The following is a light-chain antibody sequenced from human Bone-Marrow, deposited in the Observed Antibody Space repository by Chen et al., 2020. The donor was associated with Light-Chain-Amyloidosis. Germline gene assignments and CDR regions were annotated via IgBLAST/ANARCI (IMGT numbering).Light chain of an antibody. CDR1: QSISSW. Sequence: DIQMTLSPSSLSASVGDRVTTTCRASQSISSWLAWYQQKPGKAAKLLIYDASSLESGVPSRFSGSGSGTEFTLTISSLQPDDFATYYCQQYNSYSLTFGGGTKVEIK. V-gene: IGKV1-5*01. J-gene: IGKJ4*01. CDR2: DAS. CDR3: QQYNSYSLT.